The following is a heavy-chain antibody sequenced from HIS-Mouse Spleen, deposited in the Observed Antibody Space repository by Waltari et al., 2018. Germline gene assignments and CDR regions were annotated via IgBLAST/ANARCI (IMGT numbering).Heavy chain of an antibody. CDR3: ARIAEGYSSGWYAFDY. D-gene: IGHD6-19*01. Sequence: QVTLRESGPALVKPTQTLTLTCTFSGFSLTTSGMCVRWILHPPGKALEWLARIDWDDDKYYSTSLKTRLTISKDTSKNQVVLTMTNMDPVDTATYYCARIAEGYSSGWYAFDYWGQGTLVTVSS. J-gene: IGHJ4*02. V-gene: IGHV2-70*15. CDR1: GFSLTTSGMC. CDR2: IDWDDDK.